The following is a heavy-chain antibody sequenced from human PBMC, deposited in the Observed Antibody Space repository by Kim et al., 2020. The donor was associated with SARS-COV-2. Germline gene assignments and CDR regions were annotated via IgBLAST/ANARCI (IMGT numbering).Heavy chain of an antibody. V-gene: IGHV3-74*01. Sequence: GGSLRLSCAASGFTFSSYWMHWVRQAPGKGLVWVSRISSDGSSTSYADSVKGRVTISRDNAKNTVYLQMNSLRAEDTAVYYCARGNGDYRKYASDIWCQG. CDR3: ARGNGDYRKYASDI. CDR2: ISSDGSST. CDR1: GFTFSSYW. J-gene: IGHJ3*02. D-gene: IGHD4-17*01.